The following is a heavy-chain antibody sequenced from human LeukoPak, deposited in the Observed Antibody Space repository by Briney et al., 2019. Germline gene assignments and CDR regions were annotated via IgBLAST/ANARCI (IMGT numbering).Heavy chain of an antibody. D-gene: IGHD3-22*01. CDR1: GGSISSSDYY. V-gene: IGHV4-39*01. CDR3: ARQGLYYFGSSGYYYFDY. J-gene: IGHJ4*02. Sequence: PSETLSLTCTVSGGSISSSDYYWGWIRQPPGKGLEWIGSIYYGGSTYYNPSLKSRVTISVDTSMNQFSLKLSFVTTADTAVYYCARQGLYYFGSSGYYYFDYWGQGTLVTVSS. CDR2: IYYGGST.